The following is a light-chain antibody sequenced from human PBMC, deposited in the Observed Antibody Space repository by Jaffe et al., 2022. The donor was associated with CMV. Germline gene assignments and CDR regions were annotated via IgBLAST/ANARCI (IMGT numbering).Light chain of an antibody. CDR1: SSNIGSNT. J-gene: IGLJ2*01. CDR2: NDN. V-gene: IGLV1-44*01. Sequence: QSVLTQPPSASGTPGQRVTISCSGSSSNIGSNTVNWYQQLPGTAPKLLIYNDNQRPSGVPDRFSGSRSGTSASLAISGLQSEDEAHYSCAVWDDRLNGPIFGGGTKLTV. CDR3: AVWDDRLNGPI.